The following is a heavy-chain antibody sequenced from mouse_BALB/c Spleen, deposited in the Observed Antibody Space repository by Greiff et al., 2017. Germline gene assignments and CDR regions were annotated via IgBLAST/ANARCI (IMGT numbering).Heavy chain of an antibody. D-gene: IGHD2-4*01. CDR1: GFTFSSYA. CDR3: ARGEITTRRRTNYAMDY. J-gene: IGHJ4*01. V-gene: IGHV5-6-5*01. Sequence: EVQLVESGGGLVKPGGSLKLSCAASGFTFSSYAMSWVRQTPEKRLEWVVSISSGGSTYYPDTVKGRFTISRDNARNILYFQMSSLRSEDTAMYYCARGEITTRRRTNYAMDYWGQGTSVTVSS. CDR2: ISSGGST.